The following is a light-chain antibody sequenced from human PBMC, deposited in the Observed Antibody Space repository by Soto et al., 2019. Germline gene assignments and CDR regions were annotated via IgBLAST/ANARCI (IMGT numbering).Light chain of an antibody. Sequence: DIQMTQSPSAVSASVGDRVTITCRASQGISTWLAWYQQKPGKAPKLLIYDASSLQSGVPSRFSGSRSGTEFTLTISSLQPDDFATYYCQQYNSYSWTFGQGTKADIK. CDR1: QGISTW. J-gene: IGKJ1*01. CDR3: QQYNSYSWT. CDR2: DAS. V-gene: IGKV1D-16*01.